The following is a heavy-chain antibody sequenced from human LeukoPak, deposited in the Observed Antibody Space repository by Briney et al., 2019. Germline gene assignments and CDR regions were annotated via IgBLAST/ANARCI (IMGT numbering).Heavy chain of an antibody. CDR3: ARGSKKHIVVVTTGSAFDI. D-gene: IGHD2-21*02. J-gene: IGHJ3*02. CDR2: ISSSSSYI. CDR1: GFTFSSYS. V-gene: IGHV3-21*01. Sequence: KSGGSLRLSCAASGFTFSSYSMNWVRQAPGKGLEWVSSISSSSSYIYYADSVKGRFTISRDNAKNSLYLQMNSLRAEDTAVYYCARGSKKHIVVVTTGSAFDIWGQGTMVIVSS.